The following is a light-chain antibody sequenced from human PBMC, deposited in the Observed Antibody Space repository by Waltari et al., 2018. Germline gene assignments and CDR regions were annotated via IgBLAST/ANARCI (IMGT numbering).Light chain of an antibody. V-gene: IGLV3-1*01. Sequence: WYEQKPGRSPVLVSCRDGRRPSGIPGGFAGSNSGNAATLTISGTQAMDEADFYCQAWDSGTVVFGGGTKLTVL. CDR3: QAWDSGTVV. J-gene: IGLJ2*01. CDR2: RDG.